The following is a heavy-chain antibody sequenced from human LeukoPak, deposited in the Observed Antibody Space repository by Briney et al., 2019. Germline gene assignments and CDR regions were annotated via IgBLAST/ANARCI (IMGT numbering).Heavy chain of an antibody. CDR2: ISHSGST. CDR1: GGSFSGYY. CDR3: ASTGQVAGTVDY. Sequence: PSETLSLTCAVYGGSFSGYYWSWIRQPPGKGLEWIGEISHSGSTNYNPSLKSRVTISVDTSKNQFSLKLSSVTAADTAVYYCASTGQVAGTVDYWGQGTLVTVSS. D-gene: IGHD6-19*01. V-gene: IGHV4-34*01. J-gene: IGHJ4*02.